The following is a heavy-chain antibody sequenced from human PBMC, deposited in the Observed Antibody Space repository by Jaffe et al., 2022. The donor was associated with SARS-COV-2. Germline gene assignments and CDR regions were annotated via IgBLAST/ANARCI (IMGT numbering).Heavy chain of an antibody. V-gene: IGHV3-33*01. Sequence: QVQLVESGGGVVQPGRSLRLSCAASGFTFSSYGMHWVRQAPGKGLEWVAVIWYDGSNKYYADSVKGRFTISRDNSKNTLYLQMNSLRAEDTAVYYCARELGSYYYYYGMDVWGQGTTVTVSS. CDR2: IWYDGSNK. CDR1: GFTFSSYG. CDR3: ARELGSYYYYYGMDV. D-gene: IGHD1-26*01. J-gene: IGHJ6*02.